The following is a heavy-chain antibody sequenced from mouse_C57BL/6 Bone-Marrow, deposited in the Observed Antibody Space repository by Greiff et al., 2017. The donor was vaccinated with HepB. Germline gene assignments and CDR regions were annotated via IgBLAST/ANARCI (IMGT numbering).Heavy chain of an antibody. Sequence: QVQLQQPGAELVMPGASVKLSCKASGYTFTSYWMHWVKQRPGQGLEWIGEIDPSDSYTNYNQKFKGKSTLTVDKSSSTAYMQLSSLTSEDSAVYYCARGYDEANSDYWGQGTTLTVSS. CDR1: GYTFTSYW. J-gene: IGHJ2*01. V-gene: IGHV1-69*01. CDR2: IDPSDSYT. CDR3: ARGYDEANSDY. D-gene: IGHD2-14*01.